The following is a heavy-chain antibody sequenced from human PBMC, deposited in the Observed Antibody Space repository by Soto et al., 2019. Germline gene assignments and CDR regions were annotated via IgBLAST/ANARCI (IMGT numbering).Heavy chain of an antibody. J-gene: IGHJ3*02. V-gene: IGHV4-59*01. CDR3: ARVRYCSGGSCYSWDAFDI. CDR1: GGSIISYY. CDR2: IYYSGST. D-gene: IGHD2-15*01. Sequence: SETLSLTCTVSGGSIISYYWSWIRQPPWKGLEWIGYIYYSGSTNYNPSLKSRVTISVDTSKNQFSLKLSSVTAADTAVYYCARVRYCSGGSCYSWDAFDIWGQGTMVTVSS.